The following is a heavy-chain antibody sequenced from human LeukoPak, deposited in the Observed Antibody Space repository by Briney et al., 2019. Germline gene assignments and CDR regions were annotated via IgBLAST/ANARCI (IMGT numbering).Heavy chain of an antibody. J-gene: IGHJ4*02. V-gene: IGHV3-7*01. Sequence: GGSLRLSCAASGFTFSRYWMSWVRRTPEKGLEWVANIKQDASEKYYVDSVKGRFTISRDNAKNSLYLQMHSLRAKDTAVYYCARDLLAVAAMGVALDYWGQGTLVTVSS. D-gene: IGHD6-19*01. CDR1: GFTFSRYW. CDR2: IKQDASEK. CDR3: ARDLLAVAAMGVALDY.